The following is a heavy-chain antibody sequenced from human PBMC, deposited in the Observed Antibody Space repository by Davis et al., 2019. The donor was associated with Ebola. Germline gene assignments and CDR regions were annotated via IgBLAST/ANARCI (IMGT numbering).Heavy chain of an antibody. CDR2: ISPDGSDT. V-gene: IGHV3-74*03. D-gene: IGHD3-10*01. CDR1: GFSLSTFW. Sequence: PGGSLRLSCAASGFSLSTFWMNWVRRPPGKGLVWVSHISPDGSDTKYVDSVKGRFTVARDKSNNTLYLQMHSLRAEDTAMYYCVRDGAGTTPYDHWGRGTLVTVSS. CDR3: VRDGAGTTPYDH. J-gene: IGHJ4*02.